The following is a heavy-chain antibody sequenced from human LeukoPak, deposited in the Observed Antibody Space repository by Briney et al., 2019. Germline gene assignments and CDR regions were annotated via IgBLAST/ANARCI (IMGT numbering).Heavy chain of an antibody. D-gene: IGHD6-19*01. Sequence: GGSLRLSCAASGFTLNNYWMSRVRQAPGKGLEWVANIKQDGSEIYYVASVKGRFTISRDNAKYSLYLQMTRLRTEDTAVYYCPRVAVAAFDYWGQGTLVTV. CDR2: IKQDGSEI. CDR1: GFTLNNYW. CDR3: PRVAVAAFDY. J-gene: IGHJ4*02. V-gene: IGHV3-7*03.